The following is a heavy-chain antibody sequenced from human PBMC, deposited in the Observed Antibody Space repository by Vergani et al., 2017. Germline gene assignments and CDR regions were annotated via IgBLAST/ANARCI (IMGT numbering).Heavy chain of an antibody. CDR3: ARITWGDFWSGYTYNFDY. Sequence: EVQLVESGGGLVQPGGSLRLSCAASGFTFSSYWMSWVRQAPGKGLEWVANIKQDGSEKYYVDSVKGRFTISKDTSKSQVVLTMTNMDPVDTATYYCARITWGDFWSGYTYNFDYWGQGTLVTVSS. CDR1: GFTFSSYW. J-gene: IGHJ4*02. V-gene: IGHV3-7*03. CDR2: IKQDGSEK. D-gene: IGHD3-3*01.